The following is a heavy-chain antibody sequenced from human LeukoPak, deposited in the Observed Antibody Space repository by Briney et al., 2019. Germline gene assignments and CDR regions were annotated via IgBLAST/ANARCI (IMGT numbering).Heavy chain of an antibody. CDR1: RGSITPHY. D-gene: IGHD6-13*01. V-gene: IGHV4-4*07. CDR2: ISPTGST. Sequence: PSETLSLTCTVSRGSITPHYWSWIRQPAGKGLDWIGRISPTGSTNYNPSLNSRVTMSVDTSKNQFSLNLSSVTAADTAVYYCARARQQVANAPFDYWGQGTLVTVSS. CDR3: ARARQQVANAPFDY. J-gene: IGHJ4*02.